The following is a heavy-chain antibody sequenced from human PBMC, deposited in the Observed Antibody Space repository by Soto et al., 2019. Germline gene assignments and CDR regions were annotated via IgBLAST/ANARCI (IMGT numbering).Heavy chain of an antibody. V-gene: IGHV4-59*08. D-gene: IGHD6-13*01. CDR3: ARQYSSSWYYYYGIDV. Sequence: SETLSLTCTVFGGSISSYYWSWIRQPPGKGLEWIGYIYYSGSTNYNPSLKSRVTISVDTSKNQFSLKLSSVTAADTAVYYCARQYSSSWYYYYGIDVWGQGTTVTVSS. CDR1: GGSISSYY. CDR2: IYYSGST. J-gene: IGHJ6*02.